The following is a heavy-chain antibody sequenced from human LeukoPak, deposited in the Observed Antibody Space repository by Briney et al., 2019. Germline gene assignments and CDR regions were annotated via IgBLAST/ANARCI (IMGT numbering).Heavy chain of an antibody. J-gene: IGHJ5*02. CDR2: INHSGIT. D-gene: IGHD4-23*01. V-gene: IGHV4-34*01. CDR3: ARDGGSNKYWFHP. Sequence: SETLSLTCAVYDGSFRSYYWTWIRQPPGKGLEWIGEINHSGITNYRPSLKSRVTISLDTSKNQFSLKLTSVTTADTAVYYCARDGGSNKYWFHPWGQGTLVTVSS. CDR1: DGSFRSYY.